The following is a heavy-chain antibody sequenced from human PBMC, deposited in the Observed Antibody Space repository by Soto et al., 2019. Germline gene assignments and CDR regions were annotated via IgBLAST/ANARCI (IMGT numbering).Heavy chain of an antibody. CDR3: TTSHP. V-gene: IGHV3-15*07. Sequence: SNTWMNWVRQAPGKGLEWVGRITSKTNGGTTDYAAPVKGRFTISRDDSKNTLFLQMNSLKTEDTAVYYCTTSHPWGQGTLVTVSS. CDR1: SNTW. J-gene: IGHJ5*02. CDR2: ITSKTNGGTT.